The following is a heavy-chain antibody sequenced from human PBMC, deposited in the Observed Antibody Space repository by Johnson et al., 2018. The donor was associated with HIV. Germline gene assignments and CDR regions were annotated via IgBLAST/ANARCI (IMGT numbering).Heavy chain of an antibody. V-gene: IGHV3-NL1*01. CDR3: ARELRGPDAFDI. CDR2: NCSGGNA. CDR1: GFIFSSYG. Sequence: QVQLVESGGGVVQPGGSLRLSCAASGFIFSSYGMHWVRQAPGKGPEWVSLNCSGGNADYADCVQGRFTITRDNSKSTLILQMNGLKDEDTAIYYCARELRGPDAFDIWGQGTMVTVSS. J-gene: IGHJ3*02.